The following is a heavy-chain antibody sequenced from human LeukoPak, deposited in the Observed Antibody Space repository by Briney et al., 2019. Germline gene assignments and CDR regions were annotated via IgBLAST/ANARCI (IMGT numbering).Heavy chain of an antibody. CDR3: ATSTTWHQSVVS. D-gene: IGHD2/OR15-2a*01. Sequence: PGGSLRLSCAASGFTFSSYAMNWVRQAPVKGLEWVSSISGAGGSTFYADSVEGRFTISRDYSKDTLYLQMESLRVEDTAVYYCATSTTWHQSVVSWGQGTLVTVSS. J-gene: IGHJ5*02. CDR2: ISGAGGST. V-gene: IGHV3-23*01. CDR1: GFTFSSYA.